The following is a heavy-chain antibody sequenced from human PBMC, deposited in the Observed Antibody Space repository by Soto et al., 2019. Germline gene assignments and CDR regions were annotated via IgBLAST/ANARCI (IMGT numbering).Heavy chain of an antibody. CDR3: AAELYLGGGCCQFDY. D-gene: IGHD2-15*01. CDR2: MNVGNGET. Sequence: SVKVSCKASGFTFTRSAVQWVRQARGQRLEWVGWMNVGNGETNYAQNLQGRVTITGDKSTSTAYMEMSSLRSEDTAVYFCAAELYLGGGCCQFDYWGQGSPVTVSS. J-gene: IGHJ4*02. CDR1: GFTFTRSA. V-gene: IGHV1-58*01.